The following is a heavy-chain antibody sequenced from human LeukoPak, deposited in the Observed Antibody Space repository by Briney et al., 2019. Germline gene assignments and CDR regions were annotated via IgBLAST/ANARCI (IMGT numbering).Heavy chain of an antibody. CDR1: GFTFSSYA. J-gene: IGHJ3*02. CDR2: ISYDGSNK. CDR3: ATDDYVWGSLAFDI. V-gene: IGHV3-30*04. D-gene: IGHD3-16*01. Sequence: PGRSLRLSCAASGFTFSSYAMHWVRHAPGKGREWVAVISYDGSNKYYADSVKGRFTISRDNSKNTLYLQMNSLRAEDTAVYYCATDDYVWGSLAFDIWGQGTMVTVSS.